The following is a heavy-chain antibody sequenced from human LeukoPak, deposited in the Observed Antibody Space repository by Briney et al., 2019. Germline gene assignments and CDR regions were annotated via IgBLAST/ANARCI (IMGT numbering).Heavy chain of an antibody. D-gene: IGHD2-2*01. V-gene: IGHV3-23*01. CDR3: AKGSSISRPYYFDQ. J-gene: IGHJ4*02. CDR2: ITGSGSDT. CDR1: GFTFSSYA. Sequence: GGSLRLSCAASGFTFSSYAMAWVRQAPGEGLEWFSVITGSGSDTYHADSVKGRFTISRDNSKNTLYLQMNSLRAEDTAVYYCAKGSSISRPYYFDQWGQGTLVTVS.